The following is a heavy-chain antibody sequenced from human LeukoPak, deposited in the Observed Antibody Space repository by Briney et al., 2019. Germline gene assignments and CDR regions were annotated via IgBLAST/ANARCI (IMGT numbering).Heavy chain of an antibody. Sequence: GGSLRLSCAASGFTFRDYYMSWIRQAPGKGLEWLSYISSSAGTIHYVDSVKGRFTTSRDNAKNSLYLQMDSLRVEDTAVYYCATSVTRRRLDWFIDLWGRGTLVSVSS. J-gene: IGHJ2*01. V-gene: IGHV3-11*04. CDR2: ISSSAGTI. CDR3: ATSVTRRRLDWFIDL. CDR1: GFTFRDYY. D-gene: IGHD4-17*01.